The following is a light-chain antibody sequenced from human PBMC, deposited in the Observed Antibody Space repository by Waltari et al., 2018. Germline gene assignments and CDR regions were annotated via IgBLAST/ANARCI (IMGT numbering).Light chain of an antibody. Sequence: QSALTQPRPVSGSPGQSVTLSCTGTSSAVGGSNYVPWYQPPPGKAPTLMIYDVSQRPSGVPDRFSGSKSGNTASLTISGLQAEDEADYYCCSYAGSYTHVVFGGGTKLTVL. V-gene: IGLV2-11*01. CDR3: CSYAGSYTHVV. J-gene: IGLJ2*01. CDR2: DVS. CDR1: SSAVGGSNY.